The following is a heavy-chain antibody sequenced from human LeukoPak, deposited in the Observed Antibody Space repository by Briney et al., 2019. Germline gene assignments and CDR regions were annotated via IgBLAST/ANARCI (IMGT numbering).Heavy chain of an antibody. CDR2: IYYSGST. V-gene: IGHV4-59*08. CDR3: ARRARSSGWYYYYYMDV. D-gene: IGHD6-19*01. J-gene: IGHJ6*03. CDR1: GGSISSYY. Sequence: SSETLSLTCTVSGGSISSYYWSWIRQPPGKRLEWIGYIYYSGSTNYNPSLKSRVTISVDTSKNQFSLKLSSVTAADTAVYYCARRARSSGWYYYYYMDVWGKGTTVTVSS.